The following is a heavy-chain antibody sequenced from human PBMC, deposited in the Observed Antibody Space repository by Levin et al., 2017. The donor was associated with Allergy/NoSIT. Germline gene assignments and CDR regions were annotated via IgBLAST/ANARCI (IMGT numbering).Heavy chain of an antibody. CDR3: ARQLGNFWSGYNYFDY. CDR2: ISSSGSTI. V-gene: IGHV3-48*03. J-gene: IGHJ4*02. CDR1: GFTFSSYE. D-gene: IGHD3-3*01. Sequence: GGSLRLSCAASGFTFSSYEMNWVRQAPGKGLEWVSYISSSGSTIYYADSVKGRFTISRDNAKNLLYLQMNSLRAEDTAVYYCARQLGNFWSGYNYFDYWGQGTLFTVSS.